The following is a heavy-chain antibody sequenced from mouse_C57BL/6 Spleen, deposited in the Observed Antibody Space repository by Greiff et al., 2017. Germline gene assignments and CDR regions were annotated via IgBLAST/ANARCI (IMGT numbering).Heavy chain of an antibody. D-gene: IGHD2-4*01. CDR2: INPSNGGT. V-gene: IGHV1-53*01. CDR3: ARRGPFYYDYDEDAMDY. J-gene: IGHJ4*01. CDR1: GYTFTSYW. Sequence: VQLQQPGTELVKPGASVKLSCKASGYTFTSYWMHWVKQRPGQGLEWIGNINPSNGGTNYNEKFKSKATLTVDKSSSTAYIQLSSLTSEDSAVYYCARRGPFYYDYDEDAMDYWGQGTSVTVSS.